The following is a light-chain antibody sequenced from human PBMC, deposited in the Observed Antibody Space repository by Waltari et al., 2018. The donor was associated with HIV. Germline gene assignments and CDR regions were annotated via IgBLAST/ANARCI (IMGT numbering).Light chain of an antibody. CDR3: QQYNKWPPLT. CDR2: GAS. CDR1: QSISNN. V-gene: IGKV3-15*01. J-gene: IGKJ4*01. Sequence: EIVMTQSPVTLSVSPGDRASLSCRASQSISNNLAWYQHKPGQAPRLLIYGASTRATGIPARFSGSGSGTDFTLSISSLQSEDFVVYYCQQYNKWPPLTFGGGTKVEIK.